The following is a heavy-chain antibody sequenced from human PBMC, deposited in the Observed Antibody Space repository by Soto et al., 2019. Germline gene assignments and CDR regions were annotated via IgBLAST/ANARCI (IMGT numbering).Heavy chain of an antibody. V-gene: IGHV1-69*05. CDR2: IIPIFGTA. CDR1: GCTFSSYA. Sequence: SLKVPCKSSGCTFSSYAIIWVRQAPGQGLEWMGGIIPIFGTANYAQKFQGRFTISRDNAKRSLYLQMMSLTAEDTAIYYCVRGGGGGLFDPWGQGTMVTVSS. D-gene: IGHD2-15*01. J-gene: IGHJ5*02. CDR3: VRGGGGGLFDP.